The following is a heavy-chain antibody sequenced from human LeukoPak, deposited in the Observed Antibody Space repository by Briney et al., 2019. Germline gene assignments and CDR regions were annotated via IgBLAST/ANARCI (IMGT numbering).Heavy chain of an antibody. CDR2: IYHSGST. Sequence: KASETLSLTCTVSGGSISSGGYYWSWIRQPPGKGLEWIGYIYHSGSTYYNPSLKSRVTISVDRSKNQFSLKLSSVTAADTAVYYCARAPRVVPAAIHWYFDLWGRGTLVTVSS. J-gene: IGHJ2*01. V-gene: IGHV4-30-2*01. CDR1: GGSISSGGYY. CDR3: ARAPRVVPAAIHWYFDL. D-gene: IGHD2-2*02.